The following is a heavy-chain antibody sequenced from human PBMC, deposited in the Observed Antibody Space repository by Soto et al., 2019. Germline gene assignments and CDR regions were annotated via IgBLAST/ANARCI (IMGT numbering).Heavy chain of an antibody. CDR2: ITPMFGTP. Sequence: SVKVSCKASGGTFSSYTITWVRQAPGQGLEWMGGITPMFGTPNYAQRFRGRVTITADESTSTAYMELSSLRSEDTAMYFCARDGTLYDSRAYYYLYWGEGTLVTVSS. CDR3: ARDGTLYDSRAYYYLY. D-gene: IGHD3-22*01. V-gene: IGHV1-69*13. CDR1: GGTFSSYT. J-gene: IGHJ4*02.